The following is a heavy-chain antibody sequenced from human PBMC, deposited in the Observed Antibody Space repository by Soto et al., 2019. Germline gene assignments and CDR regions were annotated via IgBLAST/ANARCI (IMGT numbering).Heavy chain of an antibody. V-gene: IGHV3-21*01. D-gene: IGHD2-2*01. J-gene: IGHJ3*02. CDR3: ARASEAYCSSTSCPPEGAFDI. CDR1: GFTFSSYS. Sequence: SLRLSCAASGFTFSSYSMNWVRQAPGKGLEWVSSISSSSSYICYADSVKGRFTISRDNAKNSLYLQMNSLRAEDTAVYYCARASEAYCSSTSCPPEGAFDIWGQGTMVTVSS. CDR2: ISSSSSYI.